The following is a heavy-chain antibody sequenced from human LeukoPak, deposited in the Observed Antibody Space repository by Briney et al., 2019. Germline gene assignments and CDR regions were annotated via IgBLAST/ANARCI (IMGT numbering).Heavy chain of an antibody. J-gene: IGHJ5*01. CDR1: GFTFGSYA. Sequence: GGSLRLSCATSGFTFGSYAMTWVRQAPGKGLEWVSGITGVDSTPYYADSVKGRFTISRDNSKNTLYLQMNSLGGEDTAAYYCAKDAVRGSGRINWFDSWGQGTLVTVSS. CDR3: AKDAVRGSGRINWFDS. V-gene: IGHV3-23*01. D-gene: IGHD3-10*01. CDR2: ITGVDSTP.